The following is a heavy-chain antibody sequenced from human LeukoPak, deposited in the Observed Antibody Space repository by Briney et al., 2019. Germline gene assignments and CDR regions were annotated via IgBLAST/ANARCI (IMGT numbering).Heavy chain of an antibody. CDR1: GGSISSGNW. CDR3: ARGRWDYYDFWSGYYWFDP. Sequence: PSGTLCLTCAVSGGSISSGNWWSWVRQPPGKGLEWIGEMYHSGSTNYNPSLKSRVTISVDTSKNQFSLKLSSVTAADTAVYYCARGRWDYYDFWSGYYWFDPWGQGTLVTVSS. J-gene: IGHJ5*02. V-gene: IGHV4-4*02. D-gene: IGHD3-3*01. CDR2: MYHSGST.